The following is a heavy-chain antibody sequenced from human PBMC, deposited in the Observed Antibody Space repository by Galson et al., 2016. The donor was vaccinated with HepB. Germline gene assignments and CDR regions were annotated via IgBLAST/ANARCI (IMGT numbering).Heavy chain of an antibody. J-gene: IGHJ4*02. V-gene: IGHV3-48*02. CDR3: ARDPLGNSYSLVDYFDH. CDR1: GFTFTSYS. D-gene: IGHD5-18*01. Sequence: SLRLSCAASGFTFTSYSMNWVRQVPGKGLEWVSYIGSSPGTVYYADSVKGRFTISRDNAKNSLYLQMNSLRDEDTAVYYCARDPLGNSYSLVDYFDHWGQGTLVTVSS. CDR2: IGSSPGTV.